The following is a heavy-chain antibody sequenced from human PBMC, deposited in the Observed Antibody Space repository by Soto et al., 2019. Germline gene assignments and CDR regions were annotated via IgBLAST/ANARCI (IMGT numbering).Heavy chain of an antibody. Sequence: TGGSLRLSCAASGFTFDDYAMHWVRQAPGKGLEWVSGISWNSGSIGYADSVKGRFTISRDNAKNSLYLQMNSLRAEDTALYYCAKDINDFWSGYSHFDYWGQGTLVTVSS. D-gene: IGHD3-3*01. V-gene: IGHV3-9*01. J-gene: IGHJ4*02. CDR1: GFTFDDYA. CDR3: AKDINDFWSGYSHFDY. CDR2: ISWNSGSI.